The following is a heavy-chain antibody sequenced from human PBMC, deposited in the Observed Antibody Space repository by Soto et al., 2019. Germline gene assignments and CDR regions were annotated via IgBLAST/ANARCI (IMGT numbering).Heavy chain of an antibody. CDR1: GYTFTSYD. CDR2: ISGYNGNT. CDR3: ARVSSSGWYTAAY. Sequence: QVQLVQSGDEVKKPGASVKVSCKASGYTFTSYDINWVRQAPGQGLEWMGWISGYNGNTNYAQKLQGRVTMTADTSTCTAYMELRSLRSVDTAVYYCARVSSSGWYTAAYWGQGTLVTVSS. V-gene: IGHV1-18*01. D-gene: IGHD6-19*01. J-gene: IGHJ4*02.